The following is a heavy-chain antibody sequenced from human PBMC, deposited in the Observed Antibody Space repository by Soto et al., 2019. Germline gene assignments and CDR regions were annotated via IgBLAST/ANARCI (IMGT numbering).Heavy chain of an antibody. D-gene: IGHD6-13*01. CDR1: GFTFSDYY. V-gene: IGHV3-11*05. CDR2: ISSSSSYT. J-gene: IGHJ4*02. Sequence: QVQLVESGGGLVKPGGSLRLSCAASGFTFSDYYMSWNRQAPGKVLEWVSYISSSSSYTNYADSVKGRFTISRDNAKNSLYLQVNSLRAEDTAVYYCARVEVRYRSNWGLGSWGQGTLVTVSS. CDR3: ARVEVRYRSNWGLGS.